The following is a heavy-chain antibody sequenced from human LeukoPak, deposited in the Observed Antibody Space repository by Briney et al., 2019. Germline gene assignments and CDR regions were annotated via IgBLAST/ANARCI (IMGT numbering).Heavy chain of an antibody. D-gene: IGHD3-3*01. CDR3: TRDHDFWSGPLDV. J-gene: IGHJ6*04. Sequence: GGSLRLSCTGSGFTFGDYSMSWFRQAPGKGLEWVGFIRRKGYGGTTEYAASVKGRITISRDDSKSTAYLQMNSLKTEDTAVYYCTRDHDFWSGPLDVWGTGTTVTVSS. CDR1: GFTFGDYS. V-gene: IGHV3-49*03. CDR2: IRRKGYGGTT.